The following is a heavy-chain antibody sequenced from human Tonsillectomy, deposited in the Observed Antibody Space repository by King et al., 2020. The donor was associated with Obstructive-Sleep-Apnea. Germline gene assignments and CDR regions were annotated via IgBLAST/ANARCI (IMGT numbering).Heavy chain of an antibody. Sequence: VQLQESGPGLVKPSQTLSLTCTVSGGSLSSGGYYWNWILQHPGKGLEWIGYIYYKGRTYYNPSLKSRVTISVDTAKNQFSLKLSSVTAADAAVYYCARDGSGSYYNPYYFDYWGQGTLVTVSS. D-gene: IGHD3-10*01. CDR1: GGSLSSGGYY. V-gene: IGHV4-31*03. CDR3: ARDGSGSYYNPYYFDY. J-gene: IGHJ4*02. CDR2: IYYKGRT.